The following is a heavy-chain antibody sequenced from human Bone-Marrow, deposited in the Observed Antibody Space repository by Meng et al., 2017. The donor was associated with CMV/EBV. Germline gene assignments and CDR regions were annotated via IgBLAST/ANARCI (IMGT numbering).Heavy chain of an antibody. J-gene: IGHJ6*02. D-gene: IGHD2-15*01. V-gene: IGHV3-21*01. CDR3: AGSFAGGSPCIHIDCYGMYV. CDR2: IRISSSYI. Sequence: GESLKISCAASGFTFSNYSMNWVRQAPGKGLEWVSSIRISSSYIYYADSVKGRFTISRDNANNALFLQMNNLRAEDTAVYYCAGSFAGGSPCIHIDCYGMYVWGQGTTVTVSS. CDR1: GFTFSNYS.